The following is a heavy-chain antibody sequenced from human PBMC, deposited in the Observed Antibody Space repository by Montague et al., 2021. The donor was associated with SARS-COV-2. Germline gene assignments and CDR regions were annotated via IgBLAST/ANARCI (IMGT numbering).Heavy chain of an antibody. Sequence: RLSCAASGFSFRNYGMDWVRQAPGKGLEWVVVIWFDGRKKYYADSVEGRFTVSRDNSKNTLYLEMNSLRAEDTGVYYCARDRLDILSPGRGMDVWGQGTTVTVSS. D-gene: IGHD3-9*01. V-gene: IGHV3-33*08. CDR1: GFSFRNYG. J-gene: IGHJ6*02. CDR2: IWFDGRKK. CDR3: ARDRLDILSPGRGMDV.